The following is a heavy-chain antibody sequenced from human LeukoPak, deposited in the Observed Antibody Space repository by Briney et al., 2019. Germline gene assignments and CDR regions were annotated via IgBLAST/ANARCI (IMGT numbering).Heavy chain of an antibody. CDR1: GFTVSSNY. J-gene: IGHJ4*02. V-gene: IGHV3-23*01. D-gene: IGHD1-26*01. CDR3: ATDSSGSYYAYFDY. CDR2: ISGSGGST. Sequence: PGGSLRLSCAASGFTVSSNYISWVRQAPGKGLEWVSAISGSGGSTYYADSVKGRFTISRDNSKNTLYLQMNSLRAEDTAVYYCATDSSGSYYAYFDYWGQGTLVTVSS.